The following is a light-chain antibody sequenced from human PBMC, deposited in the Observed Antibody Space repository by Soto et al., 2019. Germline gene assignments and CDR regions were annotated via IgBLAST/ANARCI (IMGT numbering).Light chain of an antibody. CDR3: QKYSSVPV. CDR1: QDIRNF. V-gene: IGKV1-27*01. Sequence: DIQMTQSPTSLSASVRDRVTITCRASQDIRNFVAWYQQKPGKAPKLLIYAASTLQSGVPSRFSGSGSGTDFTLTINSLQPEDVATYSSQKYSSVPVFGPGTKVEIK. CDR2: AAS. J-gene: IGKJ3*01.